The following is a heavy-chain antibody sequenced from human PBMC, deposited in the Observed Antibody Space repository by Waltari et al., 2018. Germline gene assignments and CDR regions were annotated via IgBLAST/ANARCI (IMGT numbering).Heavy chain of an antibody. CDR1: GFSFCRSA. CDR3: EIEGAGVGTTDEDY. V-gene: IGHV1-58*02. J-gene: IGHJ4*02. Sequence: QMHLVQSGPEVKRPGTSVKVSCKASGFSFCRSAIQWVRPARGQRLEWIGSIVVGSGNTHYEEKLDERLSIVRDMSTSTAYMELSSLRSEDTAMYYCEIEGAGVGTTDEDYWGQGTLVTVS. CDR2: IVVGSGNT. D-gene: IGHD1-26*01.